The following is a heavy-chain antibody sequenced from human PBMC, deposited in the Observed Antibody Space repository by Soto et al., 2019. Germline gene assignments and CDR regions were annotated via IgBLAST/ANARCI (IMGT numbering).Heavy chain of an antibody. CDR1: GFTFDDYD. D-gene: IGHD3-16*01. CDR2: LSDTT. J-gene: IGHJ4*02. V-gene: IGHV3-23*01. CDR3: ARSLGPSRHFFDH. Sequence: EVQLLDSGGDLVQPGGFLRLSCAASGFTFDDYDMSWVRQAPGKGLEWVSTLSDTTYYADSVRGRFTISRDTSGSTRYLQMNSLGVDDTAVYYCARSLGPSRHFFDHWGQGTLVTVSS.